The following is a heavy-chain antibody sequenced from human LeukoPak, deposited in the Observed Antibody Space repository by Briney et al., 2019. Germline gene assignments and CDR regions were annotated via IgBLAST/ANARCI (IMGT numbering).Heavy chain of an antibody. D-gene: IGHD3-22*01. CDR3: AKLLHYYDSSGYYHHSDY. J-gene: IGHJ4*02. V-gene: IGHV3-23*01. Sequence: GGSLRLSCAASGFTFSSYAMSWVRQAPGKGLEWVSAISGSGGSTYYADSVKGRFTISRDNSKNTLYLQMNSLRAEDTAVYYCAKLLHYYDSSGYYHHSDYWGQGTLVTVSS. CDR1: GFTFSSYA. CDR2: ISGSGGST.